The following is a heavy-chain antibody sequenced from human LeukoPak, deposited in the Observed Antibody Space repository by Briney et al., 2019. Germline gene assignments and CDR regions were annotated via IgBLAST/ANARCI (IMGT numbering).Heavy chain of an antibody. J-gene: IGHJ4*02. CDR2: ISYDGSNK. Sequence: GGSLRLSCSVSGFSFSSYAMHWVRQAPGKGLEWVAVISYDGSNKYYADSVKGRFTISRDNSKNTLYLQMSSLRPEDTAVYYCASGGYTSSWYVVDYWGQGTLVTVSS. V-gene: IGHV3-30*04. CDR1: GFSFSSYA. CDR3: ASGGYTSSWYVVDY. D-gene: IGHD6-13*01.